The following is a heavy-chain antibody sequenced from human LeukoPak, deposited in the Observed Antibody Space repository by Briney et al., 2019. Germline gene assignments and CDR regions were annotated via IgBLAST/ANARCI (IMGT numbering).Heavy chain of an antibody. CDR3: ARDTPFGYYFDY. V-gene: IGHV3-53*01. D-gene: IGHD3-16*01. Sequence: PGGSLRLSCAASGFIVSSNYMSWVRQPPGKGLEWVSIIYTDGSTYYADSVKGRFTISRDNSKNTLYLQMSSLRAEDTAVYYCARDTPFGYYFDYWGQGTLVTVSS. CDR2: IYTDGST. CDR1: GFIVSSNY. J-gene: IGHJ4*02.